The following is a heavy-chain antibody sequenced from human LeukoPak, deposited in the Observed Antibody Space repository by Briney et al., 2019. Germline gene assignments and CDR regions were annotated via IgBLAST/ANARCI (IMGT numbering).Heavy chain of an antibody. D-gene: IGHD4-23*01. Sequence: RPGESLKISCKGSGYSFTSDWIGWVRQMPGKGLEWMGIIYPGDSDTRYSPSFQGQVTISADKSISTAYLQWSSLKASDTAIYYCARRLDYGGNSHGYWGQGTLVTVPS. V-gene: IGHV5-51*01. J-gene: IGHJ4*02. CDR3: ARRLDYGGNSHGY. CDR2: IYPGDSDT. CDR1: GYSFTSDW.